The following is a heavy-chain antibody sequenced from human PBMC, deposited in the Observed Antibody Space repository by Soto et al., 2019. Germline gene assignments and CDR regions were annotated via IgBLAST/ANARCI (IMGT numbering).Heavy chain of an antibody. D-gene: IGHD3-10*01. CDR2: VNPIVSMS. V-gene: IGHV1-69*02. CDR1: GDTFNFYS. J-gene: IGHJ4*02. Sequence: QVQLVQSGAEVKRPGSSVKVSCKASGDTFNFYSINWVRQAPGLGLEWMGRVNPIVSMSNYAQKFQGRVTMTADTSTSTACMELSSLRSEDTAIYYCASSYGSGYRAFDYWGQGALVTVSS. CDR3: ASSYGSGYRAFDY.